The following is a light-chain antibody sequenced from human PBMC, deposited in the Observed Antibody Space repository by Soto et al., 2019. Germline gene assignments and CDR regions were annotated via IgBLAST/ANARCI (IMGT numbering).Light chain of an antibody. V-gene: IGLV2-11*01. CDR3: CSYAGSYTVV. J-gene: IGLJ3*02. CDR2: DVS. Sequence: QSALTQPRSVSGSPGQSVTISCTGTGSDVGGYNFVSWYQQCPGKAPKLMIYDVSKRPSGVPDRFSGSKSGNTASLTISGLQAEVDADYYCCSYAGSYTVVFGGGTKLTVL. CDR1: GSDVGGYNF.